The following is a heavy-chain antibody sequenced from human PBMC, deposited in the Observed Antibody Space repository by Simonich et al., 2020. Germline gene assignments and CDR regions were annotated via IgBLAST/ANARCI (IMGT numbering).Heavy chain of an antibody. D-gene: IGHD5-18*01. J-gene: IGHJ4*02. V-gene: IGHV3-21*01. CDR1: GFTFSSYS. Sequence: EVQLVESGGGLVKPGGSLRLSCAASGFTFSSYSMNWVRQAPGKGLGDVSSISSSSSYIYYADSVKGRFTISRDNAKNSLYLQMNSLRAEDTAVYYCARDVDTAMVFDYWGQGTLVTVSS. CDR3: ARDVDTAMVFDY. CDR2: ISSSSSYI.